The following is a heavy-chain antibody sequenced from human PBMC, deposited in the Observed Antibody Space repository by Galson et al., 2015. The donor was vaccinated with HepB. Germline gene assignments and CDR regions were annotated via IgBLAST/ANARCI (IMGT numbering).Heavy chain of an antibody. V-gene: IGHV1-2*06. CDR3: ARDTSEFYQLLPY. CDR1: GYTFTGYY. D-gene: IGHD2-2*01. CDR2: INPNSGGT. J-gene: IGHJ4*02. Sequence: SVKASCKASGYTFTGYYMHWVRQAPGQGLEWMGRINPNSGGTNYAQKFQGRVTMTRDTSISTAYMELSRLRSDDTAVYYCARDTSEFYQLLPYWGQGTLVTVSS.